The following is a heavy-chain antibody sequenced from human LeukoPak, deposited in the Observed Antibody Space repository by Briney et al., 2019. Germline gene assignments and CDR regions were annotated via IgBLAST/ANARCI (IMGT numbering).Heavy chain of an antibody. J-gene: IGHJ6*03. D-gene: IGHD3-3*01. CDR3: ARRAYDFWSGYSILYYYYYVDV. CDR2: IYDSGST. Sequence: PSETLSLTCTVSGGSINNYYWSWIRQPPGKGLEWIGYIYDSGSTNYNPSLKSRVAISVDTSKNQFSLKLSSVTAADTAVYYCARRAYDFWSGYSILYYYYYVDVWGKGTTVTVSS. V-gene: IGHV4-59*08. CDR1: GGSINNYY.